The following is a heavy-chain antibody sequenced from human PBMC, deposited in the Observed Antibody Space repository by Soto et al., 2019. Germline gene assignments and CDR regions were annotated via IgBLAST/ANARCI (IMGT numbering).Heavy chain of an antibody. J-gene: IGHJ6*02. Sequence: QVQLVESGGGVVQPGRSLRLSCAASGFTFSSYAMHWVRQAPGKGLEWVAVISYDGSNKYYADSVKGRFTISRDNSKNTLYLQMNSLRAEDTAVYYCARHPPDCSSTSCSTSYYYYGMDVWGQGTTVTVSS. CDR1: GFTFSSYA. CDR3: ARHPPDCSSTSCSTSYYYYGMDV. D-gene: IGHD2-2*02. CDR2: ISYDGSNK. V-gene: IGHV3-30-3*01.